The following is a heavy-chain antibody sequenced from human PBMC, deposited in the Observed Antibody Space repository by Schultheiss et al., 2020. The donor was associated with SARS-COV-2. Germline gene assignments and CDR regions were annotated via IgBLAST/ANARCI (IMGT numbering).Heavy chain of an antibody. V-gene: IGHV1-69*13. Sequence: SVKVSCKASGGTFSSYAISWVRQAPGQGLEWMGGIIPIFGSTKFAQKFRGRVTMTADESTRTAHMELSRLRSDDTAVYYCARSGSSSSSFDYWGQGTLVTVSS. D-gene: IGHD6-6*01. J-gene: IGHJ4*02. CDR2: IIPIFGST. CDR3: ARSGSSSSSFDY. CDR1: GGTFSSYA.